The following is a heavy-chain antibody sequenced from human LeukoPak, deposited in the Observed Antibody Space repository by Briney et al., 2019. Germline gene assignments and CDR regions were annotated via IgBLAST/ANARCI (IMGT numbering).Heavy chain of an antibody. V-gene: IGHV1-2*02. CDR3: ARDLEVAGYYYYYGMDV. D-gene: IGHD6-19*01. Sequence: ASVKVSCKASGGTFSSYAISWVRQAPGQGLEWMGWINPNSGGTNYAQKFQGRVTMTRDTSISTAYMELSRLRSDDTAVYYCARDLEVAGYYYYYGMDVWGQGTTVTVSS. CDR2: INPNSGGT. J-gene: IGHJ6*02. CDR1: GGTFSSYA.